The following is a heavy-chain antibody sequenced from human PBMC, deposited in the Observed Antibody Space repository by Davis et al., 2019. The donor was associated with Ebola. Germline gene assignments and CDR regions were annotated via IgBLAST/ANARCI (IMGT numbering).Heavy chain of an antibody. J-gene: IGHJ6*02. D-gene: IGHD2-8*02. CDR1: GGSFSGYY. Sequence: SETLSLTCAVYGGSFSGYYWSWIRQPPGKGLEWIGEINHSGSTNYNPSLKSRVTISVDTSKNQFSLKLSSVTAADTAVYYCARRPGYCTGGVCYNQPQGYYYYGMDVWGQGTTVTVSS. CDR2: INHSGST. V-gene: IGHV4-34*01. CDR3: ARRPGYCTGGVCYNQPQGYYYYGMDV.